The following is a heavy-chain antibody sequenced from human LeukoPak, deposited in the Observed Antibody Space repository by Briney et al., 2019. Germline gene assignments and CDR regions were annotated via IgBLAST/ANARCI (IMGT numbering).Heavy chain of an antibody. V-gene: IGHV4-61*01. J-gene: IGHJ4*02. D-gene: IGHD2-15*01. CDR1: GGSISSSNYY. Sequence: SETLSLTCTVSGGSISSSNYYWSWIRQPPGKGLEWIGFIYYSGSTSYNPSLKSRVTISVDTPKNQFSLKLSSLTAADTAVYYCARVCSAGSCYGLGVIEYWGQGTLVTVSS. CDR3: ARVCSAGSCYGLGVIEY. CDR2: IYYSGST.